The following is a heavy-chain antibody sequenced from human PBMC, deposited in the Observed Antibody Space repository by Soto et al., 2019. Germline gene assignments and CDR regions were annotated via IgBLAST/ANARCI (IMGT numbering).Heavy chain of an antibody. CDR2: IRSNGDTT. J-gene: IGHJ4*02. CDR3: VRTAGVFDY. D-gene: IGHD6-19*01. V-gene: IGHV3-64D*08. Sequence: PGGSLRLSFSACGFTFRTYAMRWVRQAPGKGLEYVSAIRSNGDTTYYADSVKGRFIISRDNSKNTLYLQMSSLRAEDTAVYYCVRTAGVFDYWGQGTLVTVSS. CDR1: GFTFRTYA.